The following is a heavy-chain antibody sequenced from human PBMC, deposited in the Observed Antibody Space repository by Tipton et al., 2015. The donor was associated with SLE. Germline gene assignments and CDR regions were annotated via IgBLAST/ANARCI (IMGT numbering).Heavy chain of an antibody. J-gene: IGHJ4*02. Sequence: LSLTCTVSGGSISSYYWSWIRQPPGKGLEWIGYIYYSGSTNYNPSLKSRVTISVDTSKNQFSLKLSSVTAADTAVYYCARGLGFDWFNYWGQGTLVTVSS. D-gene: IGHD3-9*01. CDR2: IYYSGST. V-gene: IGHV4-59*01. CDR1: GGSISSYY. CDR3: ARGLGFDWFNY.